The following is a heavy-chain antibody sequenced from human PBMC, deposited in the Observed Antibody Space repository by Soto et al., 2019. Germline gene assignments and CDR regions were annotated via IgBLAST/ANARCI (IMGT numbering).Heavy chain of an antibody. D-gene: IGHD2-15*01. CDR1: GFTFSGHT. CDR2: ISGSGGSR. CDR3: AKTRCTSNTCYVPDH. V-gene: IGHV3-23*01. Sequence: GGSLRLSCSASGFTFSGHTMSWVRQAPGKGLEWVSAISGSGGSRSYSDSVQGRFTISRPNPKNTLYLQMSSLRVEHTAIYYCAKTRCTSNTCYVPDHWGQGTLVTVSS. J-gene: IGHJ5*02.